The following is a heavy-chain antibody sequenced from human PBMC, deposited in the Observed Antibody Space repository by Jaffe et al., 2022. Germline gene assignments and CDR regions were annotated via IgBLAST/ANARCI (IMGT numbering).Heavy chain of an antibody. D-gene: IGHD2-2*01. CDR1: GYTFTGYY. V-gene: IGHV1-2*06. Sequence: QVQLVQSGAEVKKPGASVKVSCKASGYTFTGYYIHWVRQAPGQGLEWMGRINPYSGGTNYAQNFQGRVTMTSDTSISTAYMELSRLRSDDTAVYYCARDLNPCSSTSCSDYWGQGTLVTVSS. CDR3: ARDLNPCSSTSCSDY. CDR2: INPYSGGT. J-gene: IGHJ4*02.